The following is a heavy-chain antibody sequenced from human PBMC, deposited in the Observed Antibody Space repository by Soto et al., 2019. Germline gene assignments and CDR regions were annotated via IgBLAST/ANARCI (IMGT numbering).Heavy chain of an antibody. Sequence: ASVKVSCKASGYTFTSYGISWVRQAPGQGLEWMGWISAYNGNTNYAQKLQGRVTMTTDTSTSTAYMELRSLRSDDTAAYYCARVLSLDDYGDTGPFDYWGQGTLVTVSS. D-gene: IGHD4-17*01. CDR3: ARVLSLDDYGDTGPFDY. CDR2: ISAYNGNT. J-gene: IGHJ4*02. CDR1: GYTFTSYG. V-gene: IGHV1-18*01.